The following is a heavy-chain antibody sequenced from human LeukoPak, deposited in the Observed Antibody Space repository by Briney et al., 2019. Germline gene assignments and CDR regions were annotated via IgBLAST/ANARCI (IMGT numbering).Heavy chain of an antibody. Sequence: GGSLRLSCEASGFTFSSSWMTWVRQAPGKGLEWVASIKHDGSETYYVDSVKGRFTVSRDNPKNSLYLQINSLSAEDTAVYYCTRDRGPNTFDYWGQGTLVTVSS. V-gene: IGHV3-7*01. J-gene: IGHJ4*02. CDR2: IKHDGSET. D-gene: IGHD3-10*01. CDR1: GFTFSSSW. CDR3: TRDRGPNTFDY.